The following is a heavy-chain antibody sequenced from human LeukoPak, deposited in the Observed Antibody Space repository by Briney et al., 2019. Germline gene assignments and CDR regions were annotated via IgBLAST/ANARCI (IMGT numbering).Heavy chain of an antibody. Sequence: SETLSLTCTVSGGSLSSSSYYWGWIRQPPGKGLEWIGSIYYSGSTYYNPSLKSRVTISVDTSKNQFSLNLSSVTAADTAVYCCARLYYDSSGYYQICYFDYWGQGTLVTVSS. V-gene: IGHV4-39*01. CDR1: GGSLSSSSYY. CDR2: IYYSGST. CDR3: ARLYYDSSGYYQICYFDY. J-gene: IGHJ4*02. D-gene: IGHD3-22*01.